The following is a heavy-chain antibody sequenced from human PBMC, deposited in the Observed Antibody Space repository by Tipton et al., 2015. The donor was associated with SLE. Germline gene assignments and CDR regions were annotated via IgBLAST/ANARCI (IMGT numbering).Heavy chain of an antibody. Sequence: LRLSCTVSGGSISSSSYYWGWIRQPPGNGLEWIGSIYYSGCTYYNPSLKSRVTISVDTSKNQFSLKLSSVTAADTAVYYCARDSRLHWYFDLWGRGTLVTVSS. CDR1: GGSISSSSYY. CDR3: ARDSRLHWYFDL. CDR2: IYYSGCT. V-gene: IGHV4-39*07. D-gene: IGHD2-2*01. J-gene: IGHJ2*01.